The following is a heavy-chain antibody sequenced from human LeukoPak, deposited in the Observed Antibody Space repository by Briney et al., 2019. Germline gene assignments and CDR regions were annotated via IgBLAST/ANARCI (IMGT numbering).Heavy chain of an antibody. CDR2: IKQEGSEK. Sequence: GGSLRLSCAASGFTFSSYWMSWVRQAPGRGREWVANIKQEGSEKYYVDSVKGRFTISRDNAKNSLYLQMNSLRAEDTAVYYCARGPQYPRRASPFDIWGQGTMVTVSS. D-gene: IGHD2-2*02. CDR1: GFTFSSYW. V-gene: IGHV3-7*01. J-gene: IGHJ3*02. CDR3: ARGPQYPRRASPFDI.